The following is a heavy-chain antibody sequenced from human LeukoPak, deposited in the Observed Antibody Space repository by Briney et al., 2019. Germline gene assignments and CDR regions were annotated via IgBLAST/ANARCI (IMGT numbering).Heavy chain of an antibody. CDR3: ARESGYYYGMDV. V-gene: IGHV4-59*01. Sequence: SETLSLTCTVSGGSISSYYWSWIRQPPGKGLEWIGYIYYSGSTNYNPSLKSRVTISVDTSKHQFSLKLSSVTAADTAVYYCARESGYYYGMDVWGQGTTVTVSS. D-gene: IGHD3-10*01. CDR1: GGSISSYY. J-gene: IGHJ6*02. CDR2: IYYSGST.